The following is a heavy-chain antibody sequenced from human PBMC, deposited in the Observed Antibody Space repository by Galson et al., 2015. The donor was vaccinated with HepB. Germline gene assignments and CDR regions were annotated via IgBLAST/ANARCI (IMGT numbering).Heavy chain of an antibody. CDR2: ISYDGSNK. Sequence: SLRLSCAASGFTFSSYGMHWVRQAPGKGLEWVAVISYDGSNKYYADSVKGRFTISRDNSKNTLYLQMNSLRAEDTAVYYCAKDPFGDCSSTSCQYYYYYYGMDVWGQGTTVTVSS. CDR1: GFTFSSYG. V-gene: IGHV3-30*18. D-gene: IGHD2-2*03. CDR3: AKDPFGDCSSTSCQYYYYYYGMDV. J-gene: IGHJ6*02.